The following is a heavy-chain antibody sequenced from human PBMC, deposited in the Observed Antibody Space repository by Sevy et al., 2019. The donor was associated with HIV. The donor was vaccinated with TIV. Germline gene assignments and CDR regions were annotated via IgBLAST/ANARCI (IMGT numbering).Heavy chain of an antibody. CDR1: GDSLNYYY. D-gene: IGHD2-15*01. J-gene: IGHJ3*01. CDR2: IYSSGNT. V-gene: IGHV4-4*07. CDR3: ARGVGGWQPPIAFDV. Sequence: SETLSLTCNVSGDSLNYYYWSWIRQPAGKGLEWIGRIYSSGNTNYNPALKSRVTMSVDVSQNQFSLKVNSVTAADTALYYCARGVGGWQPPIAFDVWGQGTMVTVSS.